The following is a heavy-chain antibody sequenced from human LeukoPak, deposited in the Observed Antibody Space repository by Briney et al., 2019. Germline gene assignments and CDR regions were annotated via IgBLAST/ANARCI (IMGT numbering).Heavy chain of an antibody. Sequence: GGSLRLSCAASGSTFSTYNMNWVRQAPGKGLEWVSSITSSSSYTFYADSVKGRFTISRDNSKNTLYLQMNSLRAEDTAVYYCAKTFDYGIDYWGQGTLVTVSS. CDR1: GSTFSTYN. V-gene: IGHV3-21*01. CDR3: AKTFDYGIDY. D-gene: IGHD4-17*01. CDR2: ITSSSSYT. J-gene: IGHJ4*02.